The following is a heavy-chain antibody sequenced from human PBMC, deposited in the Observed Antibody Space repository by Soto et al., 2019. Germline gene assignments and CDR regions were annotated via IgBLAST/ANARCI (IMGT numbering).Heavy chain of an antibody. V-gene: IGHV1-69*01. CDR1: GGSFSSYG. CDR2: IIPIFGTA. D-gene: IGHD3-10*01. CDR3: ARRVDYGSGSYYSTYYGLDV. Sequence: QVQLVQSGAEVKKPGSSVKVSCKASGGSFSSYGISWVRQAPGQGLEWMGGIIPIFGTAKYAQKFQGRVTIIADESTSTVYMKLSSLRSEDTADYYCARRVDYGSGSYYSTYYGLDVWGQGTTVTVSS. J-gene: IGHJ6*02.